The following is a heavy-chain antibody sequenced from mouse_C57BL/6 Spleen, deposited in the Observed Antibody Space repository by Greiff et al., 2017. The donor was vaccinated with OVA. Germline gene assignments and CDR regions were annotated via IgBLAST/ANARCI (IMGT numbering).Heavy chain of an antibody. CDR3: AREEGITTVVADYAMDY. V-gene: IGHV1-81*01. D-gene: IGHD1-1*01. CDR1: GYTFTSYG. CDR2: IYPRSGNT. J-gene: IGHJ4*01. Sequence: VQRVESGAELARPGASVKLSCKASGYTFTSYGISWVKQRTGQGLEWIGEIYPRSGNTYYNEKFKGKATLTADKSSSTAYMELRSLTSEDSAVYFCAREEGITTVVADYAMDYWGQGTSVTVSS.